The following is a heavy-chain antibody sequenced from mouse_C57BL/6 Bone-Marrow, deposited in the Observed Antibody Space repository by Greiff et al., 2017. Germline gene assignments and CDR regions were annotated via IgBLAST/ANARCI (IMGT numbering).Heavy chain of an antibody. D-gene: IGHD2-12*01. V-gene: IGHV1-64*01. CDR1: GYTFTNYW. J-gene: IGHJ4*01. Sequence: VQLQQPGAELVKPGASVKLSCKAYGYTFTNYWMHWVKQRPGQGLEWIGMMHPNGGSPDYNEKFKSEATLSVDKSSRTAYMELSSLTSEDSAVYYCARSYNYDDYTMDYWGQGTSVTVSS. CDR2: MHPNGGSP. CDR3: ARSYNYDDYTMDY.